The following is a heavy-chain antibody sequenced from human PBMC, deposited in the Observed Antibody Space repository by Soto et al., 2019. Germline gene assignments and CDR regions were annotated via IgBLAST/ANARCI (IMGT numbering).Heavy chain of an antibody. CDR2: ISAYNGNT. Sequence: GASVKVSCKASGYTFTSYGISWVRQAPGQGLEWMGCISAYNGNTNYAQKLQGRVTMTTDTSTSTAYIELRSLRSDDTAVYYCAREAPVNWNYRHDLEAFDIWGQGTMVTVSS. CDR1: GYTFTSYG. D-gene: IGHD1-7*01. J-gene: IGHJ3*02. CDR3: AREAPVNWNYRHDLEAFDI. V-gene: IGHV1-18*01.